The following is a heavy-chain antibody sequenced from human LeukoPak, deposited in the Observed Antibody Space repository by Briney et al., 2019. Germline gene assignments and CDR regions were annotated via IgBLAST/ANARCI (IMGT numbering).Heavy chain of an antibody. V-gene: IGHV3-23*01. CDR1: GFTFSSYS. CDR2: ISGSGGST. D-gene: IGHD3-10*01. Sequence: AGGSLRLSCAASGFTFSSYSMNWVRQAPGKGLEWVSAISGSGGSTYYADSVKGRFTISRDNSKNTLYLQMNSQRAEDTAVYYCAKSSVRGGGYVYWGQGTLVTVSS. J-gene: IGHJ4*02. CDR3: AKSSVRGGGYVY.